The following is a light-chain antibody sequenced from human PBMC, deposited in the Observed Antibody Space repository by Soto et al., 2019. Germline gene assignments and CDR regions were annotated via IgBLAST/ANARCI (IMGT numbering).Light chain of an antibody. V-gene: IGLV2-14*01. CDR2: AVS. J-gene: IGLJ1*01. CDR3: SSYTSDSSYV. CDR1: SSDVGLYDY. Sequence: QSVLTQPASVSGSPGQSITISCTGTSSDVGLYDYVSWYQQHPGKAPKLMIYAVSNRPSGVSNRFSASKSGNTASLSISGLQAEDEADYYCSSYTSDSSYVFGSGTKVTVL.